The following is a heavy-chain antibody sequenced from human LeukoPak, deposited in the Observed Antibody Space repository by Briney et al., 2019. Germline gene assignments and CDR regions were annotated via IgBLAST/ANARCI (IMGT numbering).Heavy chain of an antibody. V-gene: IGHV1-18*01. Sequence: ASVKVSCKASGYTFTSYGISWVRQAPGQGLEWMGWISAYNGNTNYAQKLQGRVTMTTDTSTSTAYMELRSLRSDDTAVYYCARAIGGDCSSTSCYTDFDYWGQGTLVTVSS. CDR1: GYTFTSYG. CDR2: ISAYNGNT. CDR3: ARAIGGDCSSTSCYTDFDY. D-gene: IGHD2-2*02. J-gene: IGHJ4*02.